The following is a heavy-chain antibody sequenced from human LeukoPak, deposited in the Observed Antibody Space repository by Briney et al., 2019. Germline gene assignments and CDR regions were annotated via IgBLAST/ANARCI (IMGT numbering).Heavy chain of an antibody. CDR3: ATAPVLGSGSYWNIDY. J-gene: IGHJ4*02. D-gene: IGHD3-10*01. V-gene: IGHV1-24*01. CDR1: GYTLTELS. Sequence: ASVKVSCKVSGYTLTELSMHWVRQAPGKGLEWMGGFDPEDGETIYAQKFQGRVTMTEDTSTDTAYMELSSLRSEDTAVYYCATAPVLGSGSYWNIDYWGQGTLVTVSS. CDR2: FDPEDGET.